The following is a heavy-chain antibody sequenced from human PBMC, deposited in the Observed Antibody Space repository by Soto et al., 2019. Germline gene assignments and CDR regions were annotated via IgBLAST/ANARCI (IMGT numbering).Heavy chain of an antibody. V-gene: IGHV4-39*01. J-gene: IGHJ3*02. CDR1: RGSISSSSYY. Sequence: SETLSLTCTVSRGSISSSSYYWVRIRQPPGKGLEWIGSIYYSGSTYYNPSLKSRVTISVDTSKNQFSLKLSSVTAADTAVYYCARRHPSDYDFWSGRTFDIWGQGTMVTVSS. CDR3: ARRHPSDYDFWSGRTFDI. D-gene: IGHD3-3*01. CDR2: IYYSGST.